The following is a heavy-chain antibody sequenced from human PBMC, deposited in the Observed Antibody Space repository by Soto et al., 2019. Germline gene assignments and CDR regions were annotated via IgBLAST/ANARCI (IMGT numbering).Heavy chain of an antibody. D-gene: IGHD2-8*02. CDR1: GFSLTSAVG. CDR2: IYWNDDK. V-gene: IGHV2-5*01. Sequence: ESGPTLVNPTQTLTLTCTFSGFSLTSAVGMGWIRQPPGKALEWLALIYWNDDKYYSPSLKGRLTITKDTSKNQMVLTMTNMDPVDTATYYWVHPGAATSFYMFYFDYWGQGIPVTVSS. CDR3: VHPGAATSFYMFYFDY. J-gene: IGHJ4*02.